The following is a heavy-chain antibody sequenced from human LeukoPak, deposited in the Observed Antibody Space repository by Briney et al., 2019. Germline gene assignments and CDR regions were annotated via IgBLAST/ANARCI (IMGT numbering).Heavy chain of an antibody. CDR3: ARGGAHGMDV. D-gene: IGHD1-26*01. CDR2: ISGVADVI. J-gene: IGHJ6*02. Sequence: GGSLRLSCAASGFTFSDYYMTWIRQVPGKGLEWVSYISGVADVIYYADSVKGRFTISRDNAKSSVCLQMNSLRAEDTALYYCARGGAHGMDVWGQGTTVTVSS. CDR1: GFTFSDYY. V-gene: IGHV3-11*01.